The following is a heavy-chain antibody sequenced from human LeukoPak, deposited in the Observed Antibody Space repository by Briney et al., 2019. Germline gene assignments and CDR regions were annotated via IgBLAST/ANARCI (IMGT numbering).Heavy chain of an antibody. CDR1: GDSISTTPYY. Sequence: SETLSLTCTVSGDSISTTPYYWGWIRQPPGKGLEWIGSVPYSGRAFYNPSLKSRVTISVDTSKNQFSLRLTFVTDADTALYYCTRRGCGGDCYPDYWGQGTLVTVSS. J-gene: IGHJ4*02. CDR3: TRRGCGGDCYPDY. D-gene: IGHD2-21*02. V-gene: IGHV4-39*01. CDR2: VPYSGRA.